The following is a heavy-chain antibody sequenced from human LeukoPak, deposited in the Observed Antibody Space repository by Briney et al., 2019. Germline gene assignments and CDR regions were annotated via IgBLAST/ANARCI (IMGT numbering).Heavy chain of an antibody. J-gene: IGHJ4*02. V-gene: IGHV3-7*01. CDR3: AREWHDYGGDSGGY. CDR2: IKEDGRET. D-gene: IGHD4-23*01. CDR1: AVTFRGHW. Sequence: PGGSLRLSCAASAVTFRGHWLTWVRQAPGKGLEWVASIKEDGRETHYVDSVKGRFTISRDNAKSLLYLQMNSLRGDDTAVYYCAREWHDYGGDSGGYWGQGTLVTVSS.